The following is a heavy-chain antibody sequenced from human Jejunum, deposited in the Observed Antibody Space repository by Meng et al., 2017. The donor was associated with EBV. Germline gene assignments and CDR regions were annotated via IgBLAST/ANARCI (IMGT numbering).Heavy chain of an antibody. CDR3: ARGAYFDY. Sequence: QPQLQQSGPGLVQPSESLSLTCAVAGGSINSGGYSWHCIRQPPGKGLQWIGYIYYSGSAFYNPSLKSRVTLSVDRSKNQFSLNLSSVTAADTAVYYCARGAYFDYWGQGTLVTVSS. J-gene: IGHJ4*02. V-gene: IGHV4-30-2*01. CDR2: IYYSGSA. CDR1: GGSINSGGYS.